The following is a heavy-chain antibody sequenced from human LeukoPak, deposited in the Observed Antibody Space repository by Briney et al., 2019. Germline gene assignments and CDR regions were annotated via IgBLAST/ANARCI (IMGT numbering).Heavy chain of an antibody. CDR1: GGSISSGGYY. CDR2: IYHSGST. D-gene: IGHD4-23*01. CDR3: ARALPTLGFRTVPRPLFDY. J-gene: IGHJ4*02. Sequence: SQTLSLTCTVSGGSISSGGYYWSWIRQPPGKGLEWIGYIYHSGSTYYNPSLKSRVTISLDTSKNQFSLKLSSVTAADTAVYYCARALPTLGFRTVPRPLFDYWGQGTLVTVSS. V-gene: IGHV4-30-2*05.